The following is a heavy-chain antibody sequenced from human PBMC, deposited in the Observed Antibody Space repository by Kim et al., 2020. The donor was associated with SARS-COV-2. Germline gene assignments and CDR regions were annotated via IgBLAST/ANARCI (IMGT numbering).Heavy chain of an antibody. Sequence: ADSGKGRFTISRDNSKNTLYLQMNSLRAEDTAVYYCAKCGYSYGNDAFDIWGQGTMVTVSS. J-gene: IGHJ3*02. CDR3: AKCGYSYGNDAFDI. D-gene: IGHD5-18*01. V-gene: IGHV3-23*01.